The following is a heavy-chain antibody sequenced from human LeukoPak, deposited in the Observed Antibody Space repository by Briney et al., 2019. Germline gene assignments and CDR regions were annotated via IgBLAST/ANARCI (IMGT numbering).Heavy chain of an antibody. V-gene: IGHV3-64D*06. CDR2: ITSDGGST. Sequence: GGSLRLSCSASGFTFSTYAMHWVRQAPGKGLEYVSSITSDGGSTYYADSVKGRFTISRDNSKNTLYLQMSSLRPEDTAVYYCVKDNRDGDNLAWFDPWGQGTLVTVSS. CDR1: GFTFSTYA. D-gene: IGHD4-17*01. J-gene: IGHJ5*02. CDR3: VKDNRDGDNLAWFDP.